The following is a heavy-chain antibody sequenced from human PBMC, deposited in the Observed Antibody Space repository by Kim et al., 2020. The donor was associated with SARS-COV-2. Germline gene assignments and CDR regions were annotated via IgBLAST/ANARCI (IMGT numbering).Heavy chain of an antibody. D-gene: IGHD3-10*01. V-gene: IGHV5-51*01. CDR2: IFPGDSQT. CDR3: ARQFGEPSGFDF. CDR1: GYDFTKFW. Sequence: GESLKISCQASGYDFTKFWIAWVRQVPGKGLEWMGIIFPGDSQTTYSPSRQGQVTMSVDKSISTAYVHWSAVRASDSALYFCARQFGEPSGFDFWGQGTLVTVS. J-gene: IGHJ4*02.